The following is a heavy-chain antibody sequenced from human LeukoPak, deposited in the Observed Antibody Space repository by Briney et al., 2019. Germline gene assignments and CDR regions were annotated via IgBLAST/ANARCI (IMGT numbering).Heavy chain of an antibody. Sequence: PGGSLRLSCAASGFTFSNYWMSWVRRAPGKGLEWVANIKQDGSETYSVDSVRGRFTIPRDNAKNSLYLQMNSLRAEDTAVYYCARDFWGAYRVDYFDCWGQGTLVTVSS. J-gene: IGHJ4*02. CDR3: ARDFWGAYRVDYFDC. CDR1: GFTFSNYW. D-gene: IGHD3-3*01. CDR2: IKQDGSET. V-gene: IGHV3-7*01.